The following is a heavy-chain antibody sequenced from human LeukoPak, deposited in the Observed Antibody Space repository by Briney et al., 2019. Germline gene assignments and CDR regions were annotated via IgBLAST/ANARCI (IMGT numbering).Heavy chain of an antibody. CDR3: AREPTVTHNWFDP. D-gene: IGHD4-11*01. CDR1: GDSISNYY. J-gene: IGHJ5*02. CDR2: IYYSGST. V-gene: IGHV4-59*01. Sequence: SETLSLTCTVSGDSISNYYWSWIRQPAGKGLEWIGYIYYSGSTNYNPSLKSRVTISVDTSKNQFSLKLSSVTAADTAVYYCAREPTVTHNWFDPWGQGALVTVSS.